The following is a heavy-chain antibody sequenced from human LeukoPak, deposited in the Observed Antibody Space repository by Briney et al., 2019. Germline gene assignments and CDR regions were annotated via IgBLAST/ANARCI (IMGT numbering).Heavy chain of an antibody. D-gene: IGHD3-10*01. J-gene: IGHJ6*02. CDR3: AKDYGSGSYKSPSYKYYYYYGLDV. Sequence: GGSLRLSCAASGFTFSSYGMHWVRQAPGKGLEWVAVIWYDGSNKYYADSVKGRFTISRDNSKNTLYLQMNSLRAEDTALYYCAKDYGSGSYKSPSYKYYYYYGLDVWGQGTTVTVSS. V-gene: IGHV3-30*02. CDR2: IWYDGSNK. CDR1: GFTFSSYG.